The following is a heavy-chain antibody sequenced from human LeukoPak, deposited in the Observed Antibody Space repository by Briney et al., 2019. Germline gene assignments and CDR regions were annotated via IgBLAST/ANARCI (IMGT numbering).Heavy chain of an antibody. CDR2: INQDGSEK. Sequence: GGSLRLSCAASGFTFSTYWMTWVRQAPGKGLEWVANINQDGSEKYYVDSVKGRFTISRDNDKNTVFLEMNSLRAEDTAVYYCARDGASIDDQYYGLDVWGQGTTVTVSS. CDR1: GFTFSTYW. D-gene: IGHD1-1*01. CDR3: ARDGASIDDQYYGLDV. V-gene: IGHV3-7*01. J-gene: IGHJ6*02.